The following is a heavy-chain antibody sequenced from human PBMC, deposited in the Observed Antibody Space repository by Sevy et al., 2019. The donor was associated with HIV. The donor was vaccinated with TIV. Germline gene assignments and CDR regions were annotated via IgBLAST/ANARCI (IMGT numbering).Heavy chain of an antibody. CDR2: INPSGGST. V-gene: IGHV1-46*01. CDR3: ARDRYASGDFDY. J-gene: IGHJ4*02. CDR1: GYTFSNHY. Sequence: ASVKVSCKTFGYTFSNHYIHWVRQAPGHGLEWMGVINPSGGSTNYAHRFHGRVTKTRDPSTSTFYMDLSSLRSEDTAVYYCARDRYASGDFDYWGQGTLVTVSS. D-gene: IGHD6-19*01.